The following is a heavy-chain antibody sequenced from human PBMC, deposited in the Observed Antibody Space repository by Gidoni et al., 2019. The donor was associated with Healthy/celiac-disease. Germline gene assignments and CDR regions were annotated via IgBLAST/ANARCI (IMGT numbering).Heavy chain of an antibody. CDR1: VRTFSSYA. J-gene: IGHJ4*02. CDR2: SIPIFGTA. Sequence: QVQLVQSGAEVKKPGSSVKVSCKASVRTFSSYAISWVRQSPGQGLEWMGGSIPIFGTANDAQKFQGRVTITADKSTSTAYMELSSLRSEDTAVYYCARTRRGLVGATLLDYWGQGTLVTVSS. D-gene: IGHD1-26*01. CDR3: ARTRRGLVGATLLDY. V-gene: IGHV1-69*06.